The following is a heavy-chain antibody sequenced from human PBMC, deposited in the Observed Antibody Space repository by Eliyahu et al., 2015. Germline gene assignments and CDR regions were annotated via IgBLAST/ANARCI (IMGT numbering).Heavy chain of an antibody. Sequence: QVQLVESGGGLVKPGGSLRLSCAASGFTFXDYYMSWIRQAPGKGLEWVSYISSSSSYTNYADSVKGRFTISRDNAKNSLYLQMNSLRAEDTAVYYCAREFVGSTVAGINWFDPWGQGTLVTVSS. V-gene: IGHV3-11*06. CDR2: ISSSSSYT. CDR1: GFTFXDYY. CDR3: AREFVGSTVAGINWFDP. J-gene: IGHJ5*02. D-gene: IGHD6-19*01.